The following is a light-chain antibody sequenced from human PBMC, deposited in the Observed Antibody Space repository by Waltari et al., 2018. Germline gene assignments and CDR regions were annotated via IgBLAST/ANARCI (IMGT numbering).Light chain of an antibody. V-gene: IGLV4-69*01. CDR3: QTWGTGSVV. J-gene: IGLJ2*01. Sequence: QLVLTQSPSASASLGASVKLTCTLSSGHSSYAIAWHQQQPEKGTRYLMKLNSDGSQSKGDGIPDRFSGSSSGAERYLTISSLQSEDEADYYCQTWGTGSVVFGGGTKLTVL. CDR2: LNSDGSQ. CDR1: SGHSSYA.